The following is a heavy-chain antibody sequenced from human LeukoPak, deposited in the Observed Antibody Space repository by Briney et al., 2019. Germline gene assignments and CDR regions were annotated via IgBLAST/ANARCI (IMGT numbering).Heavy chain of an antibody. V-gene: IGHV3-7*01. CDR1: GFTFRNYW. CDR2: IKDDGSGK. D-gene: IGHD2-8*01. Sequence: PGGSLRLSCGTSGFTFRNYWMSWVRQAPGKGLGWVANIKDDGSGKYYVDSVKGRFTISRDNAKNSLYLQMNSLRAEDTAVYHCARGDLYCTHGVCYYFDYWGQGTLVTVSS. CDR3: ARGDLYCTHGVCYYFDY. J-gene: IGHJ4*02.